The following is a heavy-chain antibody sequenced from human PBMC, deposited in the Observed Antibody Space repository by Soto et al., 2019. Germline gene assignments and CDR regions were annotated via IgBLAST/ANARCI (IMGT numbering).Heavy chain of an antibody. Sequence: SETLSLTCTVSGGSISSYYWSWIRQPPGKGLEWIGYIYYSGSTNYNPSLKSRVTISVDTSKNQFSLKLSSVTAADTAVYYCARGNAGCSSTSCYALYYYYYGMDVWGQGTTVTVSS. J-gene: IGHJ6*02. CDR2: IYYSGST. CDR1: GGSISSYY. D-gene: IGHD2-2*01. V-gene: IGHV4-59*01. CDR3: ARGNAGCSSTSCYALYYYYYGMDV.